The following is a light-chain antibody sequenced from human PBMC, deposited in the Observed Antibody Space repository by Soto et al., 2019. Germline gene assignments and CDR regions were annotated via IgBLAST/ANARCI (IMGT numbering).Light chain of an antibody. CDR2: DNY. J-gene: IGLJ3*02. CDR3: RSWGNSGGV. CDR1: SPYFGIRF. Sequence: QSVLTQPPSVSAAPGQKVTISCSGSSPYFGIRFVSWYQQVPGAAPKLLIYDNYKRPSGIPDRFSGSKAGTSATLDITGLQPGDQAEYSCRSWGNSGGVFGGGTKLTVL. V-gene: IGLV1-51*01.